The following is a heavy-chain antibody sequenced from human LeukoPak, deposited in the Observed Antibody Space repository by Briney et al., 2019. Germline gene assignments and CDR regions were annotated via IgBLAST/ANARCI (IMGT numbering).Heavy chain of an antibody. D-gene: IGHD3-10*01. Sequence: ETLSLSCTVSGGSVSSSSYYWAWIRQPPGKRLEWIGNVYYSGSTYYNPSLQSRVTISVDTSENQFSLKLSSVTAADTAVYYCARLWFGPDAFDIWGQGTMVTVSS. CDR1: GGSVSSSSYY. CDR2: VYYSGST. CDR3: ARLWFGPDAFDI. J-gene: IGHJ3*02. V-gene: IGHV4-39*01.